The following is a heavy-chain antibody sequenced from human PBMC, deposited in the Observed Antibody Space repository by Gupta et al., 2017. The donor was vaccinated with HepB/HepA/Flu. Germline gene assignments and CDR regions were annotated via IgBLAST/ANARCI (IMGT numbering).Heavy chain of an antibody. D-gene: IGHD5-18*01. J-gene: IGHJ4*02. Sequence: QVQLVASGGGVVQPGRSLRLSCAASGFTFSSFAMHWVRQAPGKGLEWVAVISSDGINKYFADSVKGRVTSSRDKSNNTIYLQMNSVRTEDSALWGGARAIGRRGYNDGCDDWGQGTRGTVSS. CDR2: ISSDGINK. V-gene: IGHV3-30-3*01. CDR3: ARAIGRRGYNDGCDD. CDR1: GFTFSSFA.